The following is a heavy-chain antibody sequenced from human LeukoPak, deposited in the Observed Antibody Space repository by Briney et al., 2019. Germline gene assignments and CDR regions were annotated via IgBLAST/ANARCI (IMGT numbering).Heavy chain of an antibody. CDR3: ARERGDYDILTGYPNDAFDI. CDR1: GFTFSSYS. CDR2: ISSSSSYI. Sequence: GGSLRLSCAASGFTFSSYSMNWVRKAPGKGLEWVSSISSSSSYIYYADSVKGRFTISRDNAKNSLYLQINSLRAEDTAVYYCARERGDYDILTGYPNDAFDIWGQGTMVTVSS. D-gene: IGHD3-9*01. V-gene: IGHV3-21*01. J-gene: IGHJ3*02.